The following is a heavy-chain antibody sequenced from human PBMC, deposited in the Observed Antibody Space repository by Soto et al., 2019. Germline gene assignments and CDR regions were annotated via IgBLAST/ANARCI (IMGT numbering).Heavy chain of an antibody. CDR2: IYYSGST. CDR3: ARGDHHKYSSSSYGPYYYYGMDV. CDR1: GGSISSGGYY. Sequence: PSETRSLTCTVSGGSISSGGYYWSWIRQHPGKGLEWIGYIYYSGSTYYNPSLKSRVTISVDTSKNQFSLKLSSVTAADTAVYYCARGDHHKYSSSSYGPYYYYGMDVWGQGTTVTVSS. J-gene: IGHJ6*02. D-gene: IGHD6-6*01. V-gene: IGHV4-31*03.